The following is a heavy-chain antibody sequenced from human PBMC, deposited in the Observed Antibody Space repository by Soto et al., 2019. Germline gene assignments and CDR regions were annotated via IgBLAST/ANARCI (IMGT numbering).Heavy chain of an antibody. V-gene: IGHV3-49*03. CDR3: TRDSYDFWSGFTGDY. J-gene: IGHJ4*02. D-gene: IGHD3-3*01. Sequence: PGGSLRLSCTASGFTFGDYAMSWFRQAPGKGLEWVGFIRSKAYGGTTEYAASVKGRFTISRDDSKSIAYLQMNSLKTEDTAVYYCTRDSYDFWSGFTGDYWGQGSLVTSPQ. CDR2: IRSKAYGGTT. CDR1: GFTFGDYA.